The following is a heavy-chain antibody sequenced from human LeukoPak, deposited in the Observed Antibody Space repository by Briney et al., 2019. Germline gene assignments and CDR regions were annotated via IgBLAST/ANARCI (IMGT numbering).Heavy chain of an antibody. CDR3: ARRSGGGFFDY. J-gene: IGHJ4*02. Sequence: GGSLRLSCAASGVTVSSNYMTWVRQAPGKGLEWLSVIYSGGDTYYADSVKGRFSISRDNSKNTLYLQMNSLRAEDTALYYCARRSGGGFFDYWAREPWSPSPQ. D-gene: IGHD1-26*01. V-gene: IGHV3-66*01. CDR1: GVTVSSNY. CDR2: IYSGGDT.